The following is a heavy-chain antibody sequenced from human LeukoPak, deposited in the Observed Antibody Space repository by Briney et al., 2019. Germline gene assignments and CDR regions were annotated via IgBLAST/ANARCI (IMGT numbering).Heavy chain of an antibody. V-gene: IGHV3-21*01. CDR2: ISSSSSYI. CDR1: GFTFSSYS. CDR3: ARGIAAAGTTFDY. Sequence: GGSLRLSCAASGFTFSSYSMNWVRQAPGKGLEWVSSISSSSSYIYYADSVKGRFTISRDNAKNSLYLQMNSLRAEDTAVYYCARGIAAAGTTFDYWGQGTLVTASS. J-gene: IGHJ4*02. D-gene: IGHD6-13*01.